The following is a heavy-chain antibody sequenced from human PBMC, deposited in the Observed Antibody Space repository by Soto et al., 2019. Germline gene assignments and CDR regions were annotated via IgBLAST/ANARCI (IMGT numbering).Heavy chain of an antibody. CDR1: GFTFSDYY. CDR3: ARDPATRYSSSEFDP. CDR2: ISSSGSTI. J-gene: IGHJ5*02. Sequence: PGGSLRLSXAASGFTFSDYYMSWIRQAPGKGLEWVSYISSSGSTIYYADSVKGRFTISRDNAKNSLYLQMNSLRAEDTAVYYCARDPATRYSSSEFDPWGQGTLVTVSS. D-gene: IGHD6-13*01. V-gene: IGHV3-11*01.